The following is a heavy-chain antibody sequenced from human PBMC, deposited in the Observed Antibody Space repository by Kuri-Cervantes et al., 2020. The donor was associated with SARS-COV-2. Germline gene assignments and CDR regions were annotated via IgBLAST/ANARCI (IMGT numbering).Heavy chain of an antibody. CDR3: ASGQREIVVVPTDMGMDV. CDR1: GGSFSGYQ. J-gene: IGHJ6*03. V-gene: IGHV4-34*01. CDR2: INDSGAT. Sequence: SETLSLTCAVYGGSFSGYQWSWIRQTPGMGLEWIGQINDSGATKYNPSLKSRVTISVDTSKNQFSLKLSSVTAADTAVYYCASGQREIVVVPTDMGMDVWGKGTTVTVSS. D-gene: IGHD2-2*01.